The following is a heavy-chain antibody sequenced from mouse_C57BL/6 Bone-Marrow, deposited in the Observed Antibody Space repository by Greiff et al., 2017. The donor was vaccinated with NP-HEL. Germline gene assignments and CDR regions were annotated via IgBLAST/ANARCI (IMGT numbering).Heavy chain of an antibody. V-gene: IGHV5-6*01. Sequence: EVKLVESGGDLVKPGGSLKLSCAASGFTFSSYGMSWVRQTPDKRLEWVATISSGGSYTYYPDSVKGRFTIPRDNAKNTLYLQMSSVQSEDTAMYYCARHGRRTWFAYWGQGTLVTVSA. CDR3: ARHGRRTWFAY. CDR1: GFTFSSYG. CDR2: ISSGGSYT. J-gene: IGHJ3*01.